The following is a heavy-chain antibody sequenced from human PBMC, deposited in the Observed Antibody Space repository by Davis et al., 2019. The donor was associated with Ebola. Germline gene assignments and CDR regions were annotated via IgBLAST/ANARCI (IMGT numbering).Heavy chain of an antibody. D-gene: IGHD4-17*01. Sequence: GESLKISCAASGFIFSHYWMSWVRQAPGKGPEWVAIIKQDGGEKYYVDSVKGRFTTSRDNAKNSLFLQMNSLRAEDTAVYYCTRHVSGDFWYFDLWGRGTLVTVSS. CDR3: TRHVSGDFWYFDL. J-gene: IGHJ2*01. V-gene: IGHV3-7*03. CDR2: IKQDGGEK. CDR1: GFIFSHYW.